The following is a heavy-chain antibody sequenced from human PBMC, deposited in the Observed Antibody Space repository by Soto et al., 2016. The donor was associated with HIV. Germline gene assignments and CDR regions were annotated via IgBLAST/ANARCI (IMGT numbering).Heavy chain of an antibody. Sequence: EVQLVESGGGLVQPGGSLRLSCAASGFTVSSNYMSWVRQAPGKGLEWVSVIYSGGSTYYADSVKGRFTISRDNSKNTLYLQMNSLRAEDTAVYYCARDLISDTVAGYFQHWGQGTLVTVSS. CDR1: GFTVSSNY. D-gene: IGHD5-12*01. J-gene: IGHJ1*01. CDR2: IYSGGST. CDR3: ARDLISDTVAGYFQH. V-gene: IGHV3-66*01.